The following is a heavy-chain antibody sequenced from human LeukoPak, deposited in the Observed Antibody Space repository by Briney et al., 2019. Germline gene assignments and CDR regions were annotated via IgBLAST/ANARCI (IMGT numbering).Heavy chain of an antibody. J-gene: IGHJ5*02. V-gene: IGHV3-48*04. CDR1: GFTFSSYS. Sequence: GGSLRLSCAASGFTFSSYSMNWVRQAPGKGLEWVSYISSSSSTIYYADSVKGRFTISRDNAKNSLYLQMNSLRAEDTAVYYCARDLGYCSSTSCSPGWFDPWGQGTLVTVSS. CDR2: ISSSSSTI. D-gene: IGHD2-2*01. CDR3: ARDLGYCSSTSCSPGWFDP.